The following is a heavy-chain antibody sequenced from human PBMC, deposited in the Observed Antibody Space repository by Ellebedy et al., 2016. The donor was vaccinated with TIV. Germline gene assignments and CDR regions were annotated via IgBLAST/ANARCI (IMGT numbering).Heavy chain of an antibody. Sequence: GGSLRLSXAASGFTFSSYGMHWVRQAPGKGLEWVAVISYDGSNKDYADSVKGRFTISRDNSKNTLYLQMNSLRAEDTAVYYCAKGLEPRRVPRAYYYYGMDVWGQGTTVTVSS. CDR2: ISYDGSNK. J-gene: IGHJ6*02. CDR1: GFTFSSYG. CDR3: AKGLEPRRVPRAYYYYGMDV. V-gene: IGHV3-30*18. D-gene: IGHD1-1*01.